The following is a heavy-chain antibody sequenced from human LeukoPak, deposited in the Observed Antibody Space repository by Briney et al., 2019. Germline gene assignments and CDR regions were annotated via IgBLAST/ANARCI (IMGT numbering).Heavy chain of an antibody. D-gene: IGHD1-26*01. CDR3: ARAGDSGNLA. Sequence: ASVKVSCKASGYTFTGYYIHWVRQAPGQGLEWMGWINPNSGGTNYAQDFHGRVTMTRDTSISTAYMELSRLRSDDTAVYYCARAGDSGNLAWGQGTLVTVSS. CDR1: GYTFTGYY. CDR2: INPNSGGT. V-gene: IGHV1-2*02. J-gene: IGHJ5*02.